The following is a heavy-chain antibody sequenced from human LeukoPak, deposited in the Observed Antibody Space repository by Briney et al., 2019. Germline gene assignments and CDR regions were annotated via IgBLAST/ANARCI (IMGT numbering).Heavy chain of an antibody. V-gene: IGHV4-38-2*02. CDR3: ARDRPHYYDSSGYYHFFDY. D-gene: IGHD3-22*01. Sequence: SETLSLACAVSGYSISSGCYWGWIRQPPGKGLEWIGSIYHSGSTYYNPSLKSRVTISVDTSKNQFSLKLSSVTAADTAVYYCARDRPHYYDSSGYYHFFDYWGQGTLVTVSS. CDR1: GYSISSGCY. J-gene: IGHJ4*02. CDR2: IYHSGST.